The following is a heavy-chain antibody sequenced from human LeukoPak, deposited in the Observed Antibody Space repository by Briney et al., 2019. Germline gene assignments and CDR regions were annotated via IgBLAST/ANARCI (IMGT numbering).Heavy chain of an antibody. CDR3: TSGLSVRRSNNTPVDY. V-gene: IGHV4-30-4*07. CDR2: IYYSET. D-gene: IGHD1-1*01. J-gene: IGHJ4*02. CDR1: GGSISSGGYS. Sequence: SETLSLTCTVSGGSISSGGYSWSWIRQPPGKGLEWIGCIYYSETYYNPSLKSRVTISADTSKDQFSLKLSSVTAADTAVYYRTSGLSVRRSNNTPVDYWGQGTLVTVSS.